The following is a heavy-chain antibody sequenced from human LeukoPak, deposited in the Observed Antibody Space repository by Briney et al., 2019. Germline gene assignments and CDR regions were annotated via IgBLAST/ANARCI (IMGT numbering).Heavy chain of an antibody. CDR2: ISWDGGST. Sequence: GGSLRLSCAASGFTFSSYAMSWVRQAPGKGLEWVSAISWDGGSTYYADSVKGRFTISRDNSKNSLYLQMNSLRTEDTALYYCAKEAVAGYYYYYMDVWGKGTTVTVSS. CDR1: GFTFSSYA. J-gene: IGHJ6*03. CDR3: AKEAVAGYYYYYMDV. V-gene: IGHV3-43*02. D-gene: IGHD6-19*01.